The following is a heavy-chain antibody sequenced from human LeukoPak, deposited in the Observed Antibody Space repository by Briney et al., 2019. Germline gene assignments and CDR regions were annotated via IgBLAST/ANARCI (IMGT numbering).Heavy chain of an antibody. CDR1: GYTFTSYG. Sequence: ASVKLSCKASGYTFTSYGISWVRHAPGQGLEWMGWISAYNGNTNYAQKLKGRVTLTTDTSTSTAYMELRSLRSDDTAVYYCARDPGVAVAGTSRYFDYWGQGTLVTVSS. CDR2: ISAYNGNT. D-gene: IGHD6-19*01. CDR3: ARDPGVAVAGTSRYFDY. V-gene: IGHV1-18*01. J-gene: IGHJ4*02.